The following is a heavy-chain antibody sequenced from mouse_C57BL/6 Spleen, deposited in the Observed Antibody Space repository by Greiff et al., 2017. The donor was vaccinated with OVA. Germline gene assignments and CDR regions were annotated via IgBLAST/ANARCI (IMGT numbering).Heavy chain of an antibody. CDR1: GYTFTSYW. Sequence: VQLQESGAELAKPGASVKLSCKASGYTFTSYWMHWVKQRPGPGLEWIGYINPSSGYTKYNQKFKDKATLTADKSSGTAYMQLISLTYEDSAVYYCARDYGSSYVWFAYWGQGTLVTVSA. CDR2: INPSSGYT. CDR3: ARDYGSSYVWFAY. V-gene: IGHV1-7*01. J-gene: IGHJ3*01. D-gene: IGHD1-1*01.